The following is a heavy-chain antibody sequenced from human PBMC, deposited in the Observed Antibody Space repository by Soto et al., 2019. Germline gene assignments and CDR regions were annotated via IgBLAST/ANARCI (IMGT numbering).Heavy chain of an antibody. J-gene: IGHJ4*02. CDR2: ISAHNGNT. Sequence: QVHLVQAGAEVKKPGASVKVSCKGSGYAFTTYGITWVRQAPGQGLEGMGWISAHNGNTNYAQKLHGRVTVTRDTSTSTAYMERRRLRSDYTAVYYCARGSYGDYWGQGDLVTFSS. V-gene: IGHV1-18*01. D-gene: IGHD3-10*01. CDR1: GYAFTTYG. CDR3: ARGSYGDY.